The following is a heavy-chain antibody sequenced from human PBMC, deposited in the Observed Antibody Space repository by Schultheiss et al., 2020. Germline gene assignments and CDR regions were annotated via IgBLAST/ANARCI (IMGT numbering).Heavy chain of an antibody. Sequence: SETLSLTCAVSGGSISSSNWWSWVRQPPGKGLEWIGSIYYSGSTYYNPSLKSRVTISVDTSKNQFSLKLSSVTAADTAVYYCAREGYDFWSGYCDAFDIWGQGTMVNV. V-gene: IGHV4-4*02. CDR2: IYYSGST. D-gene: IGHD3-3*01. CDR1: GGSISSSNW. J-gene: IGHJ3*02. CDR3: AREGYDFWSGYCDAFDI.